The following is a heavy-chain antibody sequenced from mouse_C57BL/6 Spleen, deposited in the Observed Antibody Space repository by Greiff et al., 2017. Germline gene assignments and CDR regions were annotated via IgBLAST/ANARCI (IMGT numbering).Heavy chain of an antibody. CDR1: GYTFTSYW. Sequence: QVQLQQPGAELVKPGASVKLSCKASGYTFTSYWMHWVKQRPGQGLEWIGMIHPNSGSTNYNEKFKSKATLTVDKSSSTAYMQLSSLTSEDSAVYYCARHGYGNSWFAYWGQGTLVTVSA. J-gene: IGHJ3*01. CDR2: IHPNSGST. CDR3: ARHGYGNSWFAY. V-gene: IGHV1-64*01. D-gene: IGHD2-1*01.